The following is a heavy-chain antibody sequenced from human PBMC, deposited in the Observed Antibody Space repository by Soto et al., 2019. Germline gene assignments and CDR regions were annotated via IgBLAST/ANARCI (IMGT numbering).Heavy chain of an antibody. CDR3: AKGGYYSLFDI. CDR2: ISGSGGRT. Sequence: GGSMRLSCVASGFPFSSYAMSWVRQTPGKGLEWVSGISGSGGRTYYADSVKGRFTISRDNSNNTLSLQMHILRVEDTAVYFCAKGGYYSLFDIWGQGTMVTVSS. D-gene: IGHD3-16*01. V-gene: IGHV3-23*01. J-gene: IGHJ3*02. CDR1: GFPFSSYA.